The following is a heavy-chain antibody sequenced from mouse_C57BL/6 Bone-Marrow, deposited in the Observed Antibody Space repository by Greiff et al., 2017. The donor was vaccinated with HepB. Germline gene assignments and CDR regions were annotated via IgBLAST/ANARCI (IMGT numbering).Heavy chain of an antibody. Sequence: QVQLQQPGAELVKPGASVKLSCKASGYTFTSYWMQWVKQRPGQGLEWIGEIDPSDSYTNYNQKFKGKATLTVDTSSSTAYMQLSGLTSEDSAVYYCARSTFYWGQGTTLTVSS. V-gene: IGHV1-50*01. CDR3: ARSTFY. J-gene: IGHJ2*01. CDR1: GYTFTSYW. CDR2: IDPSDSYT.